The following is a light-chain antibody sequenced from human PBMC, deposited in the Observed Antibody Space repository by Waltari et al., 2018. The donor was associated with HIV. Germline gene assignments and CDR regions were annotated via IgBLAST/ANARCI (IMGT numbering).Light chain of an antibody. V-gene: IGKV4-1*01. J-gene: IGKJ4*01. CDR3: QQYYSTLALT. Sequence: DIVMTQSPDSLAVSLGERAPITCKSSQRVLYSSNNKNYLAWYQQKPGQPPKLLIYWASTRESGVPDRFSGSGSGTDFTLTISSLQAEDVAVYYCQQYYSTLALTFGGGTKVEIK. CDR1: QRVLYSSNNKNY. CDR2: WAS.